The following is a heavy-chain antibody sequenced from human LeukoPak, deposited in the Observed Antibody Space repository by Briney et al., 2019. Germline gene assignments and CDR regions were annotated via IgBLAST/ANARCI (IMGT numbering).Heavy chain of an antibody. CDR3: ARVEATVTSNVFDY. CDR2: ISSRSSYI. Sequence: GGSLRLSCAASGFTFSSYSMNWVRQAPGKGLEWVSSISSRSSYIYYADSVKGRFTISRDNAKKSLYLQMNSLRAEDTAIYYCARVEATVTSNVFDYLGQGTLVTVSS. CDR1: GFTFSSYS. D-gene: IGHD4-17*01. J-gene: IGHJ4*02. V-gene: IGHV3-21*01.